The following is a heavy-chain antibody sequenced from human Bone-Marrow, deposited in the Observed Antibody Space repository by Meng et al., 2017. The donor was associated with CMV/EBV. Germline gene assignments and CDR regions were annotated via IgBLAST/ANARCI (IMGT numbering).Heavy chain of an antibody. Sequence: ASVKVSCKASGYTFSSYGISWVRQAPGQGLEWMGWVGGCDGDTNYAPEFRGSFTVTIDTSTSTACMGLRSLRSDDTAVYCCARDWECLARSDVFDIWGQGTMVTVSS. J-gene: IGHJ3*02. D-gene: IGHD5/OR15-5a*01. V-gene: IGHV1-18*01. CDR1: GYTFSSYG. CDR3: ARDWECLARSDVFDI. CDR2: VGGCDGDT.